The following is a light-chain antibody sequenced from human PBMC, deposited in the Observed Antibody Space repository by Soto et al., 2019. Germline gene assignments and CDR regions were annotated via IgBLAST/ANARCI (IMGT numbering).Light chain of an antibody. CDR1: QGIGST. V-gene: IGKV3-20*01. J-gene: IGKJ1*01. CDR2: DSS. Sequence: EIVLTQSPAALSVSPGERVTLSCRASQGIGSTLAWYQQKPGQTPRLLIYDSSTRATGIPARFSGSGSGTDFTLTISRLEPEDFAVYYCQQYGSSGTFGQGTKVDIK. CDR3: QQYGSSGT.